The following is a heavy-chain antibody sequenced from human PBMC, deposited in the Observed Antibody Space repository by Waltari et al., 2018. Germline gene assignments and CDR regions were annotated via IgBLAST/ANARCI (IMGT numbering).Heavy chain of an antibody. CDR1: GFTFSNAW. CDR3: TTTDNWNDNLARNFDF. D-gene: IGHD1-20*01. V-gene: IGHV3-15*01. CDR2: IKSKADGGTT. Sequence: LVESGGGLVEPGGSLRLSCAASGFTFSNAWMSWVRHAPGKGLEWLGRIKSKADGGTTDYAAPVKGRVTISRDDSKDTLFLQMDSLKTEDTAVYYCTTTDNWNDNLARNFDFWGQGTLVTVSS. J-gene: IGHJ4*02.